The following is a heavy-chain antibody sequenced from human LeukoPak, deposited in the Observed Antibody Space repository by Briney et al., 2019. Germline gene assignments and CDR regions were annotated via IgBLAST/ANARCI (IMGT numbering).Heavy chain of an antibody. D-gene: IGHD3-10*01. V-gene: IGHV4-59*05. J-gene: IGHJ5*02. CDR3: AAPNRVRGRWFDP. Sequence: GSLRLSCAASGFTFSSYAMSWVRQAPGKGLEWIGSIYYSGSTYYNPSLKSRVTISVDTSKNQFSLKLSSVTAADTAVYYCAAPNRVRGRWFDPWGQGTLVTVSS. CDR2: IYYSGST. CDR1: GFTFSSYA.